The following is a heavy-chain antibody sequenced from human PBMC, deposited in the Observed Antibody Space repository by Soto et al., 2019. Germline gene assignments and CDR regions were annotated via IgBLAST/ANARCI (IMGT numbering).Heavy chain of an antibody. Sequence: EVQLLESGGGLVQPGGSLRLSCAASGFTFSSYVMSWVRQAPGKGLEWVSGISGSGDNTYYADSVKGRFTISRDNSKNTQFLQMNSLRAEDTALSFCANEMGDYYDSSGSWFDPWGQGTLVTVSS. CDR2: ISGSGDNT. CDR1: GFTFSSYV. V-gene: IGHV3-23*01. CDR3: ANEMGDYYDSSGSWFDP. J-gene: IGHJ5*02. D-gene: IGHD3-22*01.